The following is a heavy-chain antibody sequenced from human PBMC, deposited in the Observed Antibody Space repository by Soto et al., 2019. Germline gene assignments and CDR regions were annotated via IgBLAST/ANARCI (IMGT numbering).Heavy chain of an antibody. D-gene: IGHD3-3*01. Sequence: RGESLKISCKGSRYNFTSYWIIWVRQMPGKGLEWMGNIDPTDSFTNYSPSFQGHVTISTDKSMSTAYLQWGTLKASDTAMYYCARRGYDFWSGLDVWGQVTTVTFSS. J-gene: IGHJ6*02. V-gene: IGHV5-10-1*01. CDR1: RYNFTSYW. CDR2: IDPTDSFT. CDR3: ARRGYDFWSGLDV.